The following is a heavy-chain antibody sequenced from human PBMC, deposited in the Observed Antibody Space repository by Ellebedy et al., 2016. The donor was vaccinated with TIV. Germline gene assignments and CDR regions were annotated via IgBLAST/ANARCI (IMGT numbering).Heavy chain of an antibody. D-gene: IGHD5-18*01. Sequence: GGSLRLSXAASGFTFSSYWMHWVRQAPGKGLVWVSRISTDGSSTGYADSVKGRFTISRDNAKNTLYLQMNSLRAEDTAVYYCARLKVDTVMVSSSWGQGTLVTVSS. V-gene: IGHV3-74*01. CDR3: ARLKVDTVMVSSS. CDR1: GFTFSSYW. J-gene: IGHJ1*01. CDR2: ISTDGSST.